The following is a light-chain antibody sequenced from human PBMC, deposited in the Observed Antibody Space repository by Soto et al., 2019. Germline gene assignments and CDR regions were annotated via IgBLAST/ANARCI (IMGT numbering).Light chain of an antibody. CDR1: QSVSRS. CDR3: QQHGRSPIT. CDR2: DAS. J-gene: IGKJ5*01. Sequence: EIVLTQSPATLSLSPGDRAVLSCRASQSVSRSLTWYQHKPGQAPRLLIYDASTRATGIPRRFSGSGSGTDFTLTISSLEPEDFAVYYCQQHGRSPITFGQGTRLEIK. V-gene: IGKV3-11*01.